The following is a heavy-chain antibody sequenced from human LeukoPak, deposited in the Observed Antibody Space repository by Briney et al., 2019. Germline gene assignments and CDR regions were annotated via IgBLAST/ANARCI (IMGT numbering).Heavy chain of an antibody. Sequence: SVKVSCKASGGTFSSYAINWVRQAPGQGLEWMGGIIPIFGTANYAQKFQGRVTITADESTSTAYMELSSLRSEDTAVYYCARGAEWLSSHFDYWGQGTLVTVSS. J-gene: IGHJ4*02. CDR2: IIPIFGTA. CDR3: ARGAEWLSSHFDY. D-gene: IGHD3-3*01. V-gene: IGHV1-69*01. CDR1: GGTFSSYA.